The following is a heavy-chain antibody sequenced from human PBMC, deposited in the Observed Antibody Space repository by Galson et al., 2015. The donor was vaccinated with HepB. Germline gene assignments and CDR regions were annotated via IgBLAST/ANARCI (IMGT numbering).Heavy chain of an antibody. J-gene: IGHJ5*02. D-gene: IGHD2-2*01. CDR3: ATVRGVVGYQLRSYFDP. CDR2: IYCSGDT. CDR1: GASITTTSYY. Sequence: ETLSLTCTVSGASITTTSYYWVWIRQPPGQGLEWIGTIYCSGDTYYNPSLRRRVTMSVGTSKNQFSLRLRSVTAADTAVYYCATVRGVVGYQLRSYFDPWGQGTQVTVSS. V-gene: IGHV4-39*07.